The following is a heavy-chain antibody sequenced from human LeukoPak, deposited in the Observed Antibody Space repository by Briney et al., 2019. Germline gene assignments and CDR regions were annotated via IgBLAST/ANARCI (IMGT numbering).Heavy chain of an antibody. CDR2: IYTSGST. D-gene: IGHD6-13*01. J-gene: IGHJ5*02. CDR3: ARVIIAAAAPTLFDP. Sequence: SETLSLTCTVSGGSISSYYWSWIRQPAGKGLEWIGRIYTSGSTNYNPSLKSRVTMSVDTSKNQFSLKPSSVTAADTAVYYCARVIIAAAAPTLFDPWGQGTLVTVSS. V-gene: IGHV4-4*07. CDR1: GGSISSYY.